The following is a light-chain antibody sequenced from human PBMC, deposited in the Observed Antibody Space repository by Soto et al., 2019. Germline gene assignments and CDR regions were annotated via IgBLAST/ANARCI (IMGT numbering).Light chain of an antibody. CDR2: ASF. CDR3: QQYNNWSRT. CDR1: QSVSSN. Sequence: DIVMTQSPATLSVSPGERVTLSCRASQSVSSNLAWYQQHPGQAPRLLIYASFTRATGIPARFSGSGSGTEFTLTISSLQSEDFAIYYCQQYNNWSRTFGQGTKVEIK. V-gene: IGKV3-15*01. J-gene: IGKJ1*01.